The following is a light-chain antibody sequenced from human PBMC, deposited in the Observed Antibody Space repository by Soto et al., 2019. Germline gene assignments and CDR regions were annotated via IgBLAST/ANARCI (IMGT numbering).Light chain of an antibody. CDR1: TSDVGCYNY. V-gene: IGLV2-14*01. CDR3: NSYTSSSTYG. CDR2: DVS. J-gene: IGLJ1*01. Sequence: QSVLTQPASVSGSPGQSITISCTGTTSDVGCYNYVSWYQQHPGKAPKLIIYDVSNRPSGVSKLFSGSKSGNTASLTISGLQAEDEADYYCNSYTSSSTYGFGTGTKVTVL.